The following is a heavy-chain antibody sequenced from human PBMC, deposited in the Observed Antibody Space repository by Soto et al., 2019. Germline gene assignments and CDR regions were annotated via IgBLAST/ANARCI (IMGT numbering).Heavy chain of an antibody. J-gene: IGHJ5*01. CDR3: ARGRYCLTGRCFPNWFDS. Sequence: SETRSLTCSVSGDSISNLDYFWAWIRQPPGQALEYIGYIYKSATTYYNPSFESRVAISVDTSKSRFSLNVTSVTAADTAVYFCARGRYCLTGRCFPNWFDSWGQGALVTVSS. V-gene: IGHV4-30-4*01. CDR2: IYKSATT. D-gene: IGHD7-27*01. CDR1: GDSISNLDYF.